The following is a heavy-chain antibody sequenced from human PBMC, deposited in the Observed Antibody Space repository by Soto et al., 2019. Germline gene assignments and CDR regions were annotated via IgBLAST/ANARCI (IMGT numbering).Heavy chain of an antibody. CDR2: IYYSGST. D-gene: IGHD1-1*01. Sequence: PSETLSLTCTVSGGSISSYYWSWIRQPPGKGLEWIGYIYYSGSTNYNPSLKSRVTISVDTSKNQFSLKLSSVNAADTAVYYCARGGGAGPTYYYYGLDLWGQGTTVTVSS. CDR3: ARGGGAGPTYYYYGLDL. J-gene: IGHJ6*02. V-gene: IGHV4-59*01. CDR1: GGSISSYY.